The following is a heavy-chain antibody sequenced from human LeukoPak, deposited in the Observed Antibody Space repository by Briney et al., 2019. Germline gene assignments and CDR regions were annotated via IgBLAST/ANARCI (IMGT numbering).Heavy chain of an antibody. J-gene: IGHJ4*02. CDR3: ASLDYYGSGSYGDY. D-gene: IGHD3-10*01. CDR2: IYYSGST. Sequence: SETLSLTCTVSGGSISSYYLSWIRQPPGKGLEWIGYIYYSGSTNYNPSLKSRVTISVDTSKNQFSLKLSSVTAADTAVYYCASLDYYGSGSYGDYWGQGTLVTVSS. V-gene: IGHV4-59*01. CDR1: GGSISSYY.